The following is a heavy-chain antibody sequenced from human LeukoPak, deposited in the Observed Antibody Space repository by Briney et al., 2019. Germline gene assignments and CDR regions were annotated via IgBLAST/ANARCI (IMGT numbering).Heavy chain of an antibody. CDR1: GFTFGDYS. J-gene: IGHJ6*04. V-gene: IGHV3-49*04. Sequence: PGGSLRLSRTASGFTFGDYSMSWVRQAPGKGLEWVGFRSKAYDGTTDYAASVKGRSIISRDDSKSIAYLQMNDLKTEDTAVYYCTRDRWGGDYISRGMDVWGKGTTVTISS. CDR3: TRDRWGGDYISRGMDV. CDR2: RSKAYDGTT. D-gene: IGHD4-17*01.